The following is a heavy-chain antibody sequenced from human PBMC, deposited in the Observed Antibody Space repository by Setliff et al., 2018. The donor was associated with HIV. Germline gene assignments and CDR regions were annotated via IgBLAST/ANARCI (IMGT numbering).Heavy chain of an antibody. Sequence: SSETLSLTCTVSGGSMSSSGPGYYWGWVRQTPGGGLAWIGSVYYRGRTYYNPSLKSRVTISVDTSKNQLSLRLTSMAAADTAMYYCARSQPDTIFGVVTFDCWGQGKMVTVSS. V-gene: IGHV4-39*01. CDR3: ARSQPDTIFGVVTFDC. CDR1: GGSMSSSGPGYY. D-gene: IGHD3-3*01. J-gene: IGHJ4*02. CDR2: VYYRGRT.